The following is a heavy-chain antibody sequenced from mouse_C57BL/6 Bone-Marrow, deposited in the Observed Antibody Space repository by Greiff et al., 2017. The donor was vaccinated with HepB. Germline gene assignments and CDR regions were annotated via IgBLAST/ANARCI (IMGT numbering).Heavy chain of an antibody. Sequence: EVQLQQSGPELVKPGASVKISCKASGYTFTDYYMNWVKQSHGKSLEWIGDINPNNGGTSYNQKFKGKATLTVDKSSSTAYMELRSLTSEDSAVYYCASTTDWYFDVWGTGTTVTVSS. CDR3: ASTTDWYFDV. CDR2: INPNNGGT. D-gene: IGHD1-1*01. CDR1: GYTFTDYY. J-gene: IGHJ1*03. V-gene: IGHV1-26*01.